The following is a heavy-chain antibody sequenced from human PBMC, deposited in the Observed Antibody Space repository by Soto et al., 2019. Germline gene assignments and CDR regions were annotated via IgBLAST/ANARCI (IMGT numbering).Heavy chain of an antibody. D-gene: IGHD2-15*01. CDR2: IYYSGST. CDR1: GGSISSYY. Sequence: SETLSLTCTVSGGSISSYYWSWIRQPPGKGLEWIGYIYYSGSTNYNPSLKSRVTISVDTSKNQFSLKLSSVTAADTAVYYCARQGRHCSGGSCYGPGAFDIWGQGAMVTVSS. V-gene: IGHV4-59*08. J-gene: IGHJ3*02. CDR3: ARQGRHCSGGSCYGPGAFDI.